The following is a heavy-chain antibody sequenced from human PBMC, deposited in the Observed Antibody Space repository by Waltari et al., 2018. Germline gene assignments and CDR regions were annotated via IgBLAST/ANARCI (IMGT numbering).Heavy chain of an antibody. CDR1: GYSISSGYY. Sequence: QVQLQESGPGLVKPSETLSLTCAVSGYSISSGYYWGWIRQPPGKGLEWIGSIYHSGSTYYTPSLNSRVTISVDTSKNQFSLKLSSVTAADTAVYYCARPLGTVDDYWGQGTLVTVSS. D-gene: IGHD2-8*02. J-gene: IGHJ4*02. V-gene: IGHV4-38-2*01. CDR2: IYHSGST. CDR3: ARPLGTVDDY.